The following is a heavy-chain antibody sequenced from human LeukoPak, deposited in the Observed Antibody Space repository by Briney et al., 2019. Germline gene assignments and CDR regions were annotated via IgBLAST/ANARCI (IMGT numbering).Heavy chain of an antibody. CDR2: INQDGSAK. J-gene: IGHJ4*02. D-gene: IGHD1-7*01. CDR3: ARWEIRGTAHKLDY. V-gene: IGHV3-7*01. Sequence: GGSLRLSCAASGFTFSSYAMSWVRQAPGKGLEWVANINQDGSAKYFVDSVKGRFTISRDNAKNSMYLQMNSLRAEDTAVYYCARWEIRGTAHKLDYWGQGTLVTVSS. CDR1: GFTFSSYA.